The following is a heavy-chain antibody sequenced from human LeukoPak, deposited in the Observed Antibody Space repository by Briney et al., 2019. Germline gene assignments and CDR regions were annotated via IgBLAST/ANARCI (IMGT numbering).Heavy chain of an antibody. V-gene: IGHV3-23*01. D-gene: IGHD6-19*01. Sequence: SGGSLRLSCAASGFTFSSYAMSWVRQAPGRGLEWVSAISGSGGSTYYADSVKGRFTISRGNSKNTLYLQMNSLRAEDTAVYYCAKRPGSGWSLDYWGQGTLVTVSS. CDR3: AKRPGSGWSLDY. J-gene: IGHJ4*02. CDR1: GFTFSSYA. CDR2: ISGSGGST.